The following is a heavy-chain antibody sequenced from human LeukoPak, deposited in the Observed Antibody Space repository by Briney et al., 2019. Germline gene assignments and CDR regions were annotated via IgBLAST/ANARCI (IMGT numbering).Heavy chain of an antibody. CDR3: ARAGIVATSFFDY. D-gene: IGHD5-12*01. V-gene: IGHV4-59*01. J-gene: IGHJ4*02. Sequence: SETLSLTCTVSGGSISSYYWSWIRQPPGKGLEWIGYIYYSGSTNYNPSLKSRATISVDTSKNQFPLKLSSVTAADTAVYYCARAGIVATSFFDYWGQGTLVTVSS. CDR1: GGSISSYY. CDR2: IYYSGST.